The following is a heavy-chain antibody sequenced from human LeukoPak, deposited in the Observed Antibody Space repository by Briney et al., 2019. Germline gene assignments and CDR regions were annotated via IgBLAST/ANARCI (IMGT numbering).Heavy chain of an antibody. V-gene: IGHV3-53*01. J-gene: IGHJ4*02. Sequence: GGSLRLSCTVSGFTVSSNSMSWVRQAPGKGLEWASFIYSGTIHYSDSVKGRFTISRDNSKNTLYLQMNSLRAEDTAVYYCARRAGAYSHPYDYWGQGTLVTVSS. D-gene: IGHD4/OR15-4a*01. CDR3: ARRAGAYSHPYDY. CDR1: GFTVSSNS. CDR2: IYSGTI.